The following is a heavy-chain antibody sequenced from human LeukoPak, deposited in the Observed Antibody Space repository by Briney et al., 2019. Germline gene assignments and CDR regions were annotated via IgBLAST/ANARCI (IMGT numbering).Heavy chain of an antibody. CDR3: ARDLCSGGSCYWRFDY. V-gene: IGHV6-1*01. J-gene: IGHJ4*02. D-gene: IGHD2-15*01. CDR1: GDTVSSNIAA. CDR2: TYYRSKWNN. Sequence: SQTLSLTCAISGDTVSSNIAAWNWIRQSPSRGLEWLGRTYYRSKWNNDYAVSVKSRISINPGTSKNQFSLQLNSVTPEDTAVYYCARDLCSGGSCYWRFDYWGQGTLVTVPS.